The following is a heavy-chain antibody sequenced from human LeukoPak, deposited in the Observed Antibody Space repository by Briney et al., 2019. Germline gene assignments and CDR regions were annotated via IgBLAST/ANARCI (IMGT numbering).Heavy chain of an antibody. J-gene: IGHJ4*02. CDR1: GFSLSAYS. V-gene: IGHV3-74*03. CDR2: IESDGSRT. CDR3: AKIPRITMVRGVMAPDY. Sequence: GGSLRLSCAASGFSLSAYSMNWVRQVPGKELVWVARIESDGSRTTYAESVKGRFTISRDNSKNTLYLQMNSLRAEDTAVYYCAKIPRITMVRGVMAPDYWGQGTLVTVSS. D-gene: IGHD3-10*01.